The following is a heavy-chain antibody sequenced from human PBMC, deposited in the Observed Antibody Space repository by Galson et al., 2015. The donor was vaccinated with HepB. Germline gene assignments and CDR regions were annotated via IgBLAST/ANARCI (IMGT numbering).Heavy chain of an antibody. CDR2: ILTNTDSGTT. Sequence: SLRLSCAASGFTFNNAWINWVRQAPGKGLEWVGRILTNTDSGTTAYAAPVKGRFTISTDHSKSTVYLQMNSLNTEDTAVYYCARSVAASGNDAFDMWGQGTMVTVSS. D-gene: IGHD6-13*01. V-gene: IGHV3-15*07. CDR3: ARSVAASGNDAFDM. CDR1: GFTFNNAW. J-gene: IGHJ3*02.